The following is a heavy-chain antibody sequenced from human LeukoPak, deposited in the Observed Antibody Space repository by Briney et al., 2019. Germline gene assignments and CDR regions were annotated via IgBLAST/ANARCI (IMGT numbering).Heavy chain of an antibody. Sequence: PSETLSLTCTVSGGSISSYYWSWIRRPPGKGLEWIGYIYYSGSTNYNPSLKSRVTISVDTSKNQFSLKLSSVTAADTAVYYCARQWLGAIDYWGQGTLVTVSS. CDR1: GGSISSYY. CDR2: IYYSGST. CDR3: ARQWLGAIDY. J-gene: IGHJ4*02. D-gene: IGHD6-19*01. V-gene: IGHV4-59*08.